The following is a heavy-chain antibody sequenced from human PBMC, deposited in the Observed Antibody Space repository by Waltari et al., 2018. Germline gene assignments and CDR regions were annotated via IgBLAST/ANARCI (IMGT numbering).Heavy chain of an antibody. Sequence: QVQLVQSGAEVKKPGSSVKVSCKASGGTFSSYTISWVRQAPGQGLEWMGRIIPILGIANYAQKFQGRVTITADKSTSTAYMELSSLRSEDTAVYYCARDPIGDFWSGYYLDYWGQGTLVTVRS. J-gene: IGHJ4*02. V-gene: IGHV1-69*08. CDR1: GGTFSSYT. CDR3: ARDPIGDFWSGYYLDY. CDR2: IIPILGIA. D-gene: IGHD3-3*01.